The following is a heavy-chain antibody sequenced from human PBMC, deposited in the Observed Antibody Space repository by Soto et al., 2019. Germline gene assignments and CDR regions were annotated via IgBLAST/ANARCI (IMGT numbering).Heavy chain of an antibody. CDR3: TTDHLSCGGYFFSYYYYYLDV. V-gene: IGHV3-23*01. Sequence: GGSLRLSCAASGFTFSSYVMSWVRQAPGEGLEWVSTISAGGSSTYYADSVKGRFTISRDNSKNTLYLQMNSLKTEDTAVYYCTTDHLSCGGYFFSYYYYYLDVWGQGTTDTVSS. CDR1: GFTFSSYV. J-gene: IGHJ6*03. D-gene: IGHD6-19*01. CDR2: ISAGGSST.